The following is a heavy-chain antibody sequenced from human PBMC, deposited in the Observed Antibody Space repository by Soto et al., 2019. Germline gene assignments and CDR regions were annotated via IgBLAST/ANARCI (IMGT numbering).Heavy chain of an antibody. Sequence: QVQLVQSGAEVKKPGSSVKVSCKASGGTFSSYTISWVRQAPGQGLEWMGRIIPILGIANYAQKFQGRVTITADKATSTAYMELSSLRSEATAVSYCARTRSMVRGVTYDAFDIWGQGTMVTVSS. D-gene: IGHD3-10*01. J-gene: IGHJ3*02. CDR2: IIPILGIA. V-gene: IGHV1-69*02. CDR3: ARTRSMVRGVTYDAFDI. CDR1: GGTFSSYT.